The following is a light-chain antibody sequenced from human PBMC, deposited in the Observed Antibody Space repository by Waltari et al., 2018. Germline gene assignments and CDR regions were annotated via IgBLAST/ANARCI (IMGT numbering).Light chain of an antibody. Sequence: QSALTQPASVSGSPGQPITISCAGTSSDVGDYNYVSWYQQHPGKAPKLMIFDVSNRPSGVSNRCSGSKSGHTASLTISGLQAEDEADYYCSSYTSSTTLGVFGTGTKVTVL. J-gene: IGLJ1*01. V-gene: IGLV2-14*03. CDR3: SSYTSSTTLGV. CDR1: SSDVGDYNY. CDR2: DVS.